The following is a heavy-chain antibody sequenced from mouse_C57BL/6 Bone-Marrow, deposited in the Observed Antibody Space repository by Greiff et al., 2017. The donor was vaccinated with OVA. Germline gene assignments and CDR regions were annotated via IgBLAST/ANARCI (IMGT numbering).Heavy chain of an antibody. J-gene: IGHJ4*01. D-gene: IGHD1-1*01. Sequence: EVQVVESGGDLVKPGGSLKLSCAASGFTFSSYGMSWVRQTPDKRLEWVATISSGGSYTYYPESVKGRFTISRDNAKNTLYLQMSRLKSEDIAMYYCARHDYYSSSYGESLGYWGQGTSVTVSS. CDR3: ARHDYYSSSYGESLGY. CDR2: ISSGGSYT. CDR1: GFTFSSYG. V-gene: IGHV5-6*01.